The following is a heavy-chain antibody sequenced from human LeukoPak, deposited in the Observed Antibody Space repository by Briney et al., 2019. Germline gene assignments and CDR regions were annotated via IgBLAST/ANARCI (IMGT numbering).Heavy chain of an antibody. Sequence: GGSLRLSCAASGFTFSDYYMSWIRQTPGRGLEWVSYISSRGATIFYADSVKGRFTISRDNAKNSLYLQMNSLRAEDTAVYYCARWRPSSGWYIDYWGQGTLVTVSS. CDR2: ISSRGATI. J-gene: IGHJ4*02. D-gene: IGHD6-19*01. V-gene: IGHV3-11*01. CDR1: GFTFSDYY. CDR3: ARWRPSSGWYIDY.